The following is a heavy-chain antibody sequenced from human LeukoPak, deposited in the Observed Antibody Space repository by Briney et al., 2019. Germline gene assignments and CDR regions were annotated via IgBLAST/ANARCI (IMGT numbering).Heavy chain of an antibody. J-gene: IGHJ4*02. Sequence: GGSLRLSCAASGFTFSSYWMSWVRQAPGKGLEWVANIKQDGSEKYYVDSVKGRFTISRDNAKNSLYLQISSLRAEDTAVYYCAREVVATASAFDCWGQGTLVTVSS. CDR3: AREVVATASAFDC. CDR1: GFTFSSYW. D-gene: IGHD2-21*01. CDR2: IKQDGSEK. V-gene: IGHV3-7*03.